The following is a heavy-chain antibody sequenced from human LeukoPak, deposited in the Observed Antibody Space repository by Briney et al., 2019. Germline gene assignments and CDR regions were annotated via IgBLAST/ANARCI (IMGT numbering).Heavy chain of an antibody. Sequence: SGTLSLTCAVSGGSISSSNWWRWVGQPPGKGLEWIGEIYHSGSTNYNPSLKSRVTISVDKSKNQFSLKLSSVTAADTAVYYCARARGLAAAGTLNYWGQGTLVTVSS. CDR1: GGSISSSNW. CDR2: IYHSGST. J-gene: IGHJ4*02. D-gene: IGHD6-13*01. CDR3: ARARGLAAAGTLNY. V-gene: IGHV4-4*02.